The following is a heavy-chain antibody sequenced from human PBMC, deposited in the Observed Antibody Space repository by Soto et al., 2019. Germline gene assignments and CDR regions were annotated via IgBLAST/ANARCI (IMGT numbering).Heavy chain of an antibody. V-gene: IGHV4-31*03. CDR1: GGSTNSGGYY. Sequence: QVQLQESGPGLVKPSQTLSLTCTVSGGSTNSGGYYWSWVRQHPGQGLEGIGHIYWSGSTYFNPSLKSRFSIFLDTPKNHFSLRLTSVTAADTAVYYCARASCSGGSGYSEAWGLDSWGQGTLVTVSS. D-gene: IGHD2-15*01. J-gene: IGHJ4*02. CDR2: IYWSGST. CDR3: ARASCSGGSGYSEAWGLDS.